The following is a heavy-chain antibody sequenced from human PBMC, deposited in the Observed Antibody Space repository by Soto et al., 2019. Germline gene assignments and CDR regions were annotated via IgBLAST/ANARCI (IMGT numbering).Heavy chain of an antibody. V-gene: IGHV4-34*01. CDR3: ASHNYDGSGYYYYYYGMDV. J-gene: IGHJ6*02. Sequence: PSETLSLTCAVYGGSFSGYYWSWIRQPPGKGLEWIGEINHSGNTNHNPSLKSRVTISVDTSKNQFSLKLSSVTAADTAVYYCASHNYDGSGYYYYYYGMDVWGQGTTVTVSS. D-gene: IGHD3-22*01. CDR1: GGSFSGYY. CDR2: INHSGNT.